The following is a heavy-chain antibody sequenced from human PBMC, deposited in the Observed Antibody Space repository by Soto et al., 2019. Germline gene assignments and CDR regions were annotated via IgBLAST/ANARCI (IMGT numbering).Heavy chain of an antibody. J-gene: IGHJ4*02. D-gene: IGHD6-19*01. CDR1: DGSISSYY. V-gene: IGHV4-59*08. CDR3: ARQSGYSSGWYPD. Sequence: PSETLPLTCTVSDGSISSYYCSWIRQPPGKGLEWIGYIYYSGSTNYNPSLKSRVTISVDTSKNQFSLKLSSVTAAETAVYYCARQSGYSSGWYPDSGQGTLVTVSS. CDR2: IYYSGST.